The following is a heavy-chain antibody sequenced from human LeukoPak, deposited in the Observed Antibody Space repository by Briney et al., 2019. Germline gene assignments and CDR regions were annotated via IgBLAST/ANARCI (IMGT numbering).Heavy chain of an antibody. Sequence: SQTLSLTCTVSGXSISSADYYWSWIRQPPGKGLELIGYIYHSGSTYYNPPLKSRVTMSVDTSKNQFSLKLSSVTAADTAVYYCARAPNYSSSWDESALDIWGQGTMVTVSS. J-gene: IGHJ3*02. D-gene: IGHD6-13*01. CDR3: ARAPNYSSSWDESALDI. CDR1: GXSISSADYY. CDR2: IYHSGST. V-gene: IGHV4-30-4*01.